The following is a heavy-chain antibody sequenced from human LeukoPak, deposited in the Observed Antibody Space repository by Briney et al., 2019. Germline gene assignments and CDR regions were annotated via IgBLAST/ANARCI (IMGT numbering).Heavy chain of an antibody. J-gene: IGHJ4*02. CDR3: AKRGVVIRVILVGFHKEAYYFDS. V-gene: IGHV3-23*01. D-gene: IGHD3-22*01. CDR2: ISDSGGRT. Sequence: GGSLRLSCAVSGITLSNCGMSWVRQAPGKGLEWVAGISDSGGRTKYADSVKGRFTISRDNRKNTLYLQMNSLRAEDTAVYFCAKRGVVIRVILVGFHKEAYYFDSWGQGALVTVSS. CDR1: GITLSNCG.